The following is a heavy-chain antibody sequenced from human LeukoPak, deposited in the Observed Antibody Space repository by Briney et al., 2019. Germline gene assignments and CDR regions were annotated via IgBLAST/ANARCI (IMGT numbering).Heavy chain of an antibody. V-gene: IGHV4-4*09. Sequence: PSETLSLTCTVSGGSISSYYWSWIRQPPGKRLEWIGYIYTSGSTNYNPSLKSRVTISVDTSKNQFSLKLSSVTAADTAVYYCARYCSSTSCYTRGYNARWFDPWGQGTLVTVSS. D-gene: IGHD2-2*02. CDR1: GGSISSYY. CDR2: IYTSGST. J-gene: IGHJ5*02. CDR3: ARYCSSTSCYTRGYNARWFDP.